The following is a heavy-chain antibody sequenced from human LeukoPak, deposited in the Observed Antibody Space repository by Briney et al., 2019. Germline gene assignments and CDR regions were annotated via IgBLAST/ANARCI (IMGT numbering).Heavy chain of an antibody. Sequence: GGSLRLSCAASGFTFSSYSMNWVRQAPGKGLEWVSSISSSSSYIYYADSVKGRFTISRDNAENSLYLQMNSLRAEDTAVYYCARDSIGSSYEFDYWGQGTLVTVSS. V-gene: IGHV3-21*01. D-gene: IGHD6-6*01. CDR1: GFTFSSYS. CDR3: ARDSIGSSYEFDY. J-gene: IGHJ4*02. CDR2: ISSSSSYI.